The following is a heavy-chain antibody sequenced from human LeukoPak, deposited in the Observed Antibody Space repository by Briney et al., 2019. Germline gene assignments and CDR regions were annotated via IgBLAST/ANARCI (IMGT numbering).Heavy chain of an antibody. V-gene: IGHV1-18*01. CDR1: GYTFTSYG. D-gene: IGHD3-10*01. J-gene: IGHJ4*02. CDR2: ISANNGNT. CDR3: ARWWFGELFPLDY. Sequence: ASVKVSCKASGYTFTSYGISWVRQAPGQGLEWMGWISANNGNTTYPQKLQGRVTMSTDTSTSTAYMELRSLRSDDTAVYYCARWWFGELFPLDYWGQGTLVTVSS.